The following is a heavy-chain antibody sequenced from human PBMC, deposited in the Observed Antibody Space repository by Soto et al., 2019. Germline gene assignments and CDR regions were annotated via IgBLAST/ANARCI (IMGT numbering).Heavy chain of an antibody. CDR2: IYYSGST. Sequence: SETLSLTCTVSGGSISSGAYYWSWIRQPPGKGLEWIGYIYYSGSTYYNPSLKSRVTISVDTSKNQFSLKLSSVTAADTAVYYCARDLVWSNSSSVYYYYYYGMDVWGQGTTVTVSS. CDR3: ARDLVWSNSSSVYYYYYYGMDV. CDR1: GGSISSGAYY. V-gene: IGHV4-30-4*01. J-gene: IGHJ6*02. D-gene: IGHD6-6*01.